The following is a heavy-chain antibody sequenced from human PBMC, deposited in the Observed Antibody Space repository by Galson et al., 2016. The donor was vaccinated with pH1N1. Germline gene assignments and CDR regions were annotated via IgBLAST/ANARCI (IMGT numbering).Heavy chain of an antibody. V-gene: IGHV1-69*06. CDR2: ISPIFGSI. CDR1: GGTFSNSA. Sequence: SVKVSCKASGGTFSNSAISWVRQAPGQGLECMGGISPIFGSIKYAQRFQGRVTVSADIFTKTAYTELSSLTYEDTAIYYCATAGPLVREILYYSYAMDVWGQWTTVTVSS. J-gene: IGHJ6*02. CDR3: ATAGPLVREILYYSYAMDV. D-gene: IGHD3-10*01.